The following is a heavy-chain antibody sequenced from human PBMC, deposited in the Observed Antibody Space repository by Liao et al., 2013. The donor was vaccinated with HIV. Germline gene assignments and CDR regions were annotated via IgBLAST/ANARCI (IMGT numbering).Heavy chain of an antibody. CDR3: VRHRLGGYSGHDPSEYFHL. V-gene: IGHV4-38-2*02. D-gene: IGHD5-12*01. J-gene: IGHJ1*01. CDR1: GDSISSDF. CDR2: INDRGSP. Sequence: QVQLQESGPGLVKPSETLSLTCTVSGDSISSDFWGWIRQSPGKGLEWIGSINDRGSPYYSASLKRRVTISVDNFRNQFSLELSSVTAADTAVYYCVRHRLGGYSGHDPSEYFHLWGQGTLVTVSS.